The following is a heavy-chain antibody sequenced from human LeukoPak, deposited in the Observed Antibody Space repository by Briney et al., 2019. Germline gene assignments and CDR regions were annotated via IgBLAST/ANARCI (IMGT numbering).Heavy chain of an antibody. D-gene: IGHD3-10*01. V-gene: IGHV3-7*04. CDR1: GFTFTNYW. J-gene: IGHJ4*02. CDR2: IHQDGSEK. Sequence: PGGSLRLSCAASGFTFTNYWMAWVRQAPGKGLEWVANIHQDGSEKFYVDSVKGRFTISRDNAKNSLYLQMDSLRAEDTAVYYCARVGGSGTLDYWGQGTLVTVSS. CDR3: ARVGGSGTLDY.